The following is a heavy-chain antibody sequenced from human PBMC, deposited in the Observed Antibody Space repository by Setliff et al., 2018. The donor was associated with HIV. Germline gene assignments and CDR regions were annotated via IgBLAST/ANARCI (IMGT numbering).Heavy chain of an antibody. Sequence: SVKVSCKASGGTFSSYTITWVRQAPGQGLEWMGRIIPILGIADYAQRFQGKVTITADKSTSTAYMELTSLRFDDTAMYYCVRGVQSPPHYSYYYMDVWGEGTMVTVSS. V-gene: IGHV1-69*02. D-gene: IGHD3-3*01. CDR2: IIPILGIA. J-gene: IGHJ6*03. CDR3: VRGVQSPPHYSYYYMDV. CDR1: GGTFSSYT.